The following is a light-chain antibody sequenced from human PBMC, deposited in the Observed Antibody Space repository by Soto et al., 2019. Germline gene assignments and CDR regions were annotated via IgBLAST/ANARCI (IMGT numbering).Light chain of an antibody. V-gene: IGKV3D-15*01. J-gene: IGKJ5*01. CDR3: QQYNNWPLT. CDR1: QSVSNNY. CDR2: GAS. Sequence: EIVLTQSPGTLSLSPGEGATLSCRASQSVSNNYLAWYQQKPGQAPRLVISGASSRATAIPDRFSGSGSGTEFTLTISSLQSEDFAVYYCQQYNNWPLTFGQGTRLEIK.